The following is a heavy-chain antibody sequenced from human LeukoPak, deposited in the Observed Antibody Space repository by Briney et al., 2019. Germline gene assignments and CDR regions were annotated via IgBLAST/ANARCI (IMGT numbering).Heavy chain of an antibody. D-gene: IGHD1-26*01. CDR2: ISSSGSTI. Sequence: PGGSLRLSCAASGFTFSDYYMSWIRQAPGKGLEWVSYISSSGSTIYYADSVKGRFTISRDNAKNSLYLQMNSLRAEDTAVYYCARDPPRWEDTGRTFDYWGQGTLVTVSS. CDR3: ARDPPRWEDTGRTFDY. J-gene: IGHJ4*02. V-gene: IGHV3-11*04. CDR1: GFTFSDYY.